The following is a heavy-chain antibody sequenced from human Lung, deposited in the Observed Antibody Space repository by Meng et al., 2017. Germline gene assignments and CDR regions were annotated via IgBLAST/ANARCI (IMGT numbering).Heavy chain of an antibody. V-gene: IGHV4-4*02. Sequence: QVPLQGSGPGLVKPSGTLSLTCAVFGGSISSRNWWSWVRQSPGKGLEWIGEIYHSGRTNYNPSLESRVTISLDKSQNHFSLKVKSVTAADTAVYYCVGGGQDQAYYDFWSGPFDPWGQGTLVTVSS. CDR2: IYHSGRT. CDR1: GGSISSRNW. D-gene: IGHD3-3*01. J-gene: IGHJ5*02. CDR3: VGGGQDQAYYDFWSGPFDP.